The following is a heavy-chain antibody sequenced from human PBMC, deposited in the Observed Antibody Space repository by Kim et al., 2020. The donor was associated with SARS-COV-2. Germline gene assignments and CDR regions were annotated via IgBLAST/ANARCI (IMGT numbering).Heavy chain of an antibody. Sequence: GGSLRLSCAASEFTLSDAWMSWVRQTPGKRLEWVGRIKNRANGATTDYAAPVTGRFTISRDDSKNTLYLQMSSLKIEDTAVYYCTTGLMGIWGQGTLVTVSS. J-gene: IGHJ4*02. CDR2: IKNRANGATT. CDR3: TTGLMGI. D-gene: IGHD7-27*01. V-gene: IGHV3-15*01. CDR1: EFTLSDAW.